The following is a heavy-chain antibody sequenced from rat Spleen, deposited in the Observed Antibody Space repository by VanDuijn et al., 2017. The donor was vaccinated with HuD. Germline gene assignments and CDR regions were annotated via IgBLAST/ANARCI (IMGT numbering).Heavy chain of an antibody. V-gene: IGHV5-31*01. Sequence: EVQLVESGGGLVQPGRSLKLSCVASGFTFSNYWMTWIRRAPGKGLEWVASITDTGDSTYYPDSVKGRFTISRDNAKSTLYLQMNSLRSEDTATYYCARHGGLRNWFAYWGQGTLVTVSS. CDR3: ARHGGLRNWFAY. CDR2: ITDTGDST. J-gene: IGHJ3*01. D-gene: IGHD1-11*01. CDR1: GFTFSNYW.